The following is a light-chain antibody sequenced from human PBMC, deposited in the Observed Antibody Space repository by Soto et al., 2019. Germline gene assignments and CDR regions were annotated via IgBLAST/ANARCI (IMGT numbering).Light chain of an antibody. J-gene: IGLJ1*01. CDR1: SSDVGGYNF. CDR2: EVS. V-gene: IGLV2-8*01. Sequence: QSALTQPRSASGSPGQSVTISCTGTSSDVGGYNFVSWYQQHPGKAPKLMISEVSKRPSGVPDRFSGSKSGNTASLTVSGLQAEDEADYYCSSYAGSNRSVFGSGTKVTVL. CDR3: SSYAGSNRSV.